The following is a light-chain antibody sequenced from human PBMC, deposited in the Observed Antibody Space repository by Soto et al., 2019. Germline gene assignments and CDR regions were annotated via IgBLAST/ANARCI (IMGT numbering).Light chain of an antibody. J-gene: IGKJ1*01. V-gene: IGKV1-5*01. Sequence: DIQMTQSPATLSASVGDRITITCRASQSISSWLAWFQQKPGKTPNLLIYDASTLESGVPSRFSGHGSGIELTLTISRLQHEDFATFYCQQYNTYPRTFGQGTKVE. CDR1: QSISSW. CDR2: DAS. CDR3: QQYNTYPRT.